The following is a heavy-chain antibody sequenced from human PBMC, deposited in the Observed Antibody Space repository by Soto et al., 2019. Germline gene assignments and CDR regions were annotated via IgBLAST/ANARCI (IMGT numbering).Heavy chain of an antibody. D-gene: IGHD3-3*01. CDR3: ARESYYDFWSGTTDYYYYYGMDA. CDR2: IYYSGST. CDR1: GGSISSGGYY. Sequence: PSETLSLTCTVSGGSISSGGYYWSWIRQHPGKGLEWIGYIYYSGSTYYNPSLKSRATISVDTSKNQFSLKLSSVTAADTAVYYCARESYYDFWSGTTDYYYYYGMDAWGQGTTVTVSS. V-gene: IGHV4-31*03. J-gene: IGHJ6*02.